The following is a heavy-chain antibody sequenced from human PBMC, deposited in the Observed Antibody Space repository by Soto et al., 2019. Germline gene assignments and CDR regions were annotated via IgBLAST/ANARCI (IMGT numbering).Heavy chain of an antibody. J-gene: IGHJ4*02. D-gene: IGHD2-2*02. CDR3: AKDSPSYTTSPFYFDS. CDR1: GFDFNKYA. V-gene: IGHV3-23*01. CDR2: ITSNGDST. Sequence: VGSLRLSCAAFGFDFNKYAMTWVRQAPGKGLQWVSSITSNGDSTYYADSVKGRFTTSRDNSKNTLYLQMNSLRADDTAVFYCAKDSPSYTTSPFYFDSWGQGTLVTSPQ.